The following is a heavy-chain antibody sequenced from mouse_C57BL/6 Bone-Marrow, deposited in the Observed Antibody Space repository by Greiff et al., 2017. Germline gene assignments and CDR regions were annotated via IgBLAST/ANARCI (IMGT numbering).Heavy chain of an antibody. CDR1: GYTFTSYG. V-gene: IGHV1-81*01. D-gene: IGHD2-3*01. CDR3: ARYGCYGYDAMDY. J-gene: IGHJ4*01. Sequence: QVQLKESGAELARPGASVKLSCKASGYTFTSYGISWVKQRTGQGLEWIGEIYPRSGNTYYNEKFKGKATLTADKSSSTAYMELRSLTSEDSAVYFCARYGCYGYDAMDYWGQGTSVTVSS. CDR2: IYPRSGNT.